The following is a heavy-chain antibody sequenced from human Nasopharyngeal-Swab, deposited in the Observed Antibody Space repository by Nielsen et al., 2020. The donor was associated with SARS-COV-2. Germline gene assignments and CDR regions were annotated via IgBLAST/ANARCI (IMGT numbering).Heavy chain of an antibody. CDR1: GFSFSTYA. CDR2: ISDSGGKT. Sequence: GESLKISCGASGFSFSTYAMTWVRQAPGKGLEWVSVISDSGGKTFYADSVKGRFTLSRDNSKHTLYLQMNSLRAEDTAIYYCARENYFGSGTLASYDVWGQGTMVTVSS. CDR3: ARENYFGSGTLASYDV. D-gene: IGHD3-10*01. J-gene: IGHJ3*01. V-gene: IGHV3-23*01.